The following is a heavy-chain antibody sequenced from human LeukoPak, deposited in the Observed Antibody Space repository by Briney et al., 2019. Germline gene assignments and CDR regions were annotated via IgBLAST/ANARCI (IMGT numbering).Heavy chain of an antibody. D-gene: IGHD3-16*01. CDR3: ARFGGMGFDP. V-gene: IGHV4-59*08. J-gene: IGHJ5*02. CDR2: IYYSGNV. Sequence: PSETLSLTCTVSGGSISSYYWGWIRQPPGKGLEWIGNIYYSGNVFYSPSLKSRVTVSVDTSKNQFSLKLSSVTAADTAVYYCARFGGMGFDPWGQGTLVTVSS. CDR1: GGSISSYY.